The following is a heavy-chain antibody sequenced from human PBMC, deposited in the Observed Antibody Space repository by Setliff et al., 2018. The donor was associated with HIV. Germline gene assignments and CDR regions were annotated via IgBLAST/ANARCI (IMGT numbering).Heavy chain of an antibody. V-gene: IGHV1-18*01. CDR2: ISAYNGNT. CDR3: ARNFGLSPSGKYYYYYGMDI. J-gene: IGHJ6*02. Sequence: GPSVKVSCKASGYTFSNYALHWVRQAPGQGLEWMGWISAYNGNTNYAQKLQGRVTMTTDTSTSTAYMELRSLRSDDTAVYYCARNFGLSPSGKYYYYYGMDIWGQGTTVTVSS. D-gene: IGHD3-10*01. CDR1: GYTFSNYA.